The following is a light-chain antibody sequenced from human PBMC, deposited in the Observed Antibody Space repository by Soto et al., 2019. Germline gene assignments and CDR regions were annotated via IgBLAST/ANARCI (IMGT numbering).Light chain of an antibody. Sequence: QSVLTQPPSVSGAPGQGVTISCTGSSSNIGAPYDVHWYQHLPGTAPKLLIYDGNNRPSGVPDRFSGSRSGTSASLAITGLQAEDEADYYCQSYDMSLNNHVFGTGTKLTVL. J-gene: IGLJ1*01. V-gene: IGLV1-40*01. CDR1: SSNIGAPYD. CDR2: DGN. CDR3: QSYDMSLNNHV.